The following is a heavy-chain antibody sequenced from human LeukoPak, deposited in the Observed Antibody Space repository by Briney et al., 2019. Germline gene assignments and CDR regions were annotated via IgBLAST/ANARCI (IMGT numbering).Heavy chain of an antibody. CDR1: GGSISSYY. J-gene: IGHJ4*02. CDR3: ARGDSGWYILDY. V-gene: IGHV4-59*01. Sequence: KPSETLSLTCTASGGSISSYYWSWIRQPPGKGREWTGYIYYSGSTNSNPSLKSRVTISVDTSKNQFSLKLSSVTAADTAVYYCARGDSGWYILDYWGQGTLVTVSS. D-gene: IGHD6-19*01. CDR2: IYYSGST.